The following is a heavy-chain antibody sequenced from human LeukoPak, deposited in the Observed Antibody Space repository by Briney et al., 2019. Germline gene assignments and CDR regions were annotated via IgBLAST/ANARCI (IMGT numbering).Heavy chain of an antibody. V-gene: IGHV6-1*01. CDR1: GVSVSSNSAA. D-gene: IGHD3-3*01. CDR3: ARDLARITIFGVVRVFDY. CDR2: TYYRSKWYN. J-gene: IGHJ4*02. Sequence: SQTLSLTCAISGVSVSSNSAAWNWIRQSPSRGLEWLGRTYYRSKWYNDYAVSVKSRITINPDTSKNQFSLQLNSVTPEDTAVYYCARDLARITIFGVVRVFDYWGQGTLVTVSS.